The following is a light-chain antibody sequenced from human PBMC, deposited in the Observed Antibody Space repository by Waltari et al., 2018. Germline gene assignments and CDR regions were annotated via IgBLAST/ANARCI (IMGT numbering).Light chain of an antibody. CDR1: SLRRYY. CDR3: LSRDSSSTRV. CDR2: GHD. V-gene: IGLV3-19*01. J-gene: IGLJ3*02. Sequence: SSELTQDPAVSVALGQTVRITCQGDSLRRYYASWYQQRPGQAPFLVLYGHDNRPSGRPARFSGSTSGNTASLTITRAQAEDAGVYYCLSRDSSSTRVFGGGTTLTV.